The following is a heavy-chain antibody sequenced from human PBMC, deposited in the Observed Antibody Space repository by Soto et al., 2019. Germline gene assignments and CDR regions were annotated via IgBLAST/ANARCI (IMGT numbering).Heavy chain of an antibody. V-gene: IGHV3-21*01. CDR1: GFTFSSYS. Sequence: PWGSLRLSCAASGFTFSSYSMNCVRQAPWKGLEWVSSISSSSSYIYYADSVKGRFTISRDNAKNSLYLQMNSLRAEDTAVYYCARGWSNPYKEWTPGYWGQGTLVTVSS. J-gene: IGHJ4*02. CDR2: ISSSSSYI. D-gene: IGHD3-10*01. CDR3: ARGWSNPYKEWTPGY.